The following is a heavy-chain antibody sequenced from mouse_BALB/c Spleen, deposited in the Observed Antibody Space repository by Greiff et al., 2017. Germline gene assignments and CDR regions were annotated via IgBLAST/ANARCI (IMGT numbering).Heavy chain of an antibody. J-gene: IGHJ4*01. CDR3: ARSEDGYYDYAMDY. CDR1: GFTFSSFG. D-gene: IGHD2-3*01. Sequence: EVQGVESGGGLVQPGGSRKLSCAASGFTFSSFGMHWVRQAPEKGLEWVAYISSGSSTIYYADTVKGRFTISRDNPKNTLFLQMTSLRSEDTAMYYCARSEDGYYDYAMDYWGQGTSVTVSS. CDR2: ISSGSSTI. V-gene: IGHV5-17*02.